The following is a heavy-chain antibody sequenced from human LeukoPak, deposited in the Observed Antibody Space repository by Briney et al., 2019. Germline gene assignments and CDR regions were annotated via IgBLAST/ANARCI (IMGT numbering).Heavy chain of an antibody. Sequence: SQTLSLTCAVSGGSISSGGYSWSWIRQPPGKGLEWIGYIYHSGSTYYNPSLKSRVTISVDRSKNQCSLKLSSVTAADTAVYYCARQRIAVAGTHFDYWGQGTLVTVSS. CDR2: IYHSGST. D-gene: IGHD6-19*01. V-gene: IGHV4-30-2*01. J-gene: IGHJ4*02. CDR1: GGSISSGGYS. CDR3: ARQRIAVAGTHFDY.